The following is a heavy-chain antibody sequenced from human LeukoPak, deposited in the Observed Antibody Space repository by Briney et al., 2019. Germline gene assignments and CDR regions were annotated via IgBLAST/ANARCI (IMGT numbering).Heavy chain of an antibody. Sequence: ASVKVSCKASGDTFIPYTFSWVRQAPGQGLEWIGRIIPSLDVSNYAQKFQGRVTLSADKDTTTTYVELTSLRSEDTAIYYCARDHCSPGTCLGGHWGQGTLVTVSS. CDR3: ARDHCSPGTCLGGH. V-gene: IGHV1-69*04. D-gene: IGHD2-15*01. J-gene: IGHJ4*02. CDR1: GDTFIPYT. CDR2: IIPSLDVS.